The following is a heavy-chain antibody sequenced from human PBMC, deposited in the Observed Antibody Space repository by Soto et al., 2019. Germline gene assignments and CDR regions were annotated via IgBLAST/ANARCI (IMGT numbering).Heavy chain of an antibody. J-gene: IGHJ4*02. CDR1: GFTFSSYS. V-gene: IGHV3-48*02. CDR3: ARDRGGGHLRFLEPIN. CDR2: ISSSSSTI. Sequence: EVQLVESGGGLVQPGGSLRLSCAASGFTFSSYSMNWVRQAPGKGLEWVSYISSSSSTIYYADSVKGRFTISRDNAKNSLYLQMNSLRDEDTAVYYCARDRGGGHLRFLEPINWGQGTLVTVSS. D-gene: IGHD3-3*01.